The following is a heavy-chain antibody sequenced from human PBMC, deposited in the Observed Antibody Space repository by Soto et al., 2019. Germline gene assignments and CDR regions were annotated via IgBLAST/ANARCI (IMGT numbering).Heavy chain of an antibody. CDR2: IYATGTT. Sequence: SETLSLTCTVSGASISGFCWSWIRKSAGKGLEWIGRIYATGTTDYNPSLKSRVMMSVDTSKKQFSLKLRSVTAADTAVYYCVRDGTKTLRDWFDPWGQGISVTVSS. CDR1: GASISGFC. CDR3: VRDGTKTLRDWFDP. J-gene: IGHJ5*02. D-gene: IGHD1-1*01. V-gene: IGHV4-4*07.